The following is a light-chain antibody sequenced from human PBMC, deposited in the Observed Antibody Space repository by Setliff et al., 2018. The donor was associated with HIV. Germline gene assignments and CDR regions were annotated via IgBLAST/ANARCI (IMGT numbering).Light chain of an antibody. Sequence: QSALTQPPSVSGAPGQRVTISCTGSSSNIGAGYDVHWYQHLPGTAPKLLIYGNINRPSGVPDRFSGSKSGTSASLAITGLQAEDEADYYCQSYDSSLSVFVFGTGTKSPS. CDR3: QSYDSSLSVFV. CDR2: GNI. CDR1: SSNIGAGYD. J-gene: IGLJ1*01. V-gene: IGLV1-40*01.